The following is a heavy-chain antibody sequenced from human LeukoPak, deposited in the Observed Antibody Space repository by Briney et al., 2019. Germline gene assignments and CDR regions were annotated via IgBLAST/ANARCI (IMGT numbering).Heavy chain of an antibody. D-gene: IGHD1-1*01. Sequence: GGSLRLSCAASGFTFSTYEMNWVRQPPRKGLEWVSYITSSGSTIYYADSVKGRFTISRDNAKNSLYLQMSSLRAEDTAVYYCASGGTLFDYWGQGTLVTVSS. CDR1: GFTFSTYE. J-gene: IGHJ4*02. CDR3: ASGGTLFDY. CDR2: ITSSGSTI. V-gene: IGHV3-48*03.